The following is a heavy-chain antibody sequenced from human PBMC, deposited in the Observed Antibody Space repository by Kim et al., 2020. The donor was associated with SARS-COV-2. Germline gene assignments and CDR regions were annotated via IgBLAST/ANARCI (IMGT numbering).Heavy chain of an antibody. D-gene: IGHD3-22*01. CDR1: GFTFSSYA. CDR2: ISGSGGST. Sequence: GGSLRLSCAASGFTFSSYAMSWVRQAPGKGLEWVSAISGSGGSTYYADSVKGRFTISRDNSKNTLYLQMNSLRAEDTAVYYCAKPNFDSSGYYYSYYFDYWGQGTLVTVSS. CDR3: AKPNFDSSGYYYSYYFDY. V-gene: IGHV3-23*01. J-gene: IGHJ4*02.